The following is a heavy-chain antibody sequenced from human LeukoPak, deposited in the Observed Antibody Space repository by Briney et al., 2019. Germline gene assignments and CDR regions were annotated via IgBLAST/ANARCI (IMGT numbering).Heavy chain of an antibody. D-gene: IGHD2-2*02. V-gene: IGHV3-49*04. CDR1: GFTFGDYA. CDR2: IRSKAYGGTT. CDR3: TRVDCSSTSCYRVLGFDY. Sequence: GGSLRLSCTASGFTFGDYAMSWVRQAPGKGLEWVGFIRSKAYGGTTEYAASVKGRFTISRDDSKSIAYLQMNSLKTEDTAVYYCTRVDCSSTSCYRVLGFDYWGQGTLVTVSS. J-gene: IGHJ4*02.